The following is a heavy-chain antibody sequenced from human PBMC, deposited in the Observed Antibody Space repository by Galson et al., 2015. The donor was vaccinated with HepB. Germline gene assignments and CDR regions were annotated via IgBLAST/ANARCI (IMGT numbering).Heavy chain of an antibody. J-gene: IGHJ6*02. D-gene: IGHD3-22*01. V-gene: IGHV3-33*08. CDR1: GFTFSSYG. CDR3: ARDNSPLGYYYGMDV. CDR2: IYYDGSKK. Sequence: SLRLSCAASGFTFSSYGMHWVRQAPGKGLEWVAVIYYDGSKKYYADSVKGRFTISRDNSKNTLYLQMNSLRVEDTAVYYCARDNSPLGYYYGMDVWGQGTTVGVSS.